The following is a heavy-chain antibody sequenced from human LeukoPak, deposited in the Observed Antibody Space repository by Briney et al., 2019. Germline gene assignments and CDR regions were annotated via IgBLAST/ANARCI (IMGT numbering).Heavy chain of an antibody. CDR2: KKQEGSET. CDR3: ARGDVLLWFGEDY. V-gene: IGHV3-7*04. J-gene: IGHJ4*02. Sequence: GGSLRLSCEASGFTFSSYWMSWVRQAPGKGLEWVANKKQEGSETYYVDSVKGRFTISRDNAKNSLYLQMNSLRAEDTAVYYCARGDVLLWFGEDYWGQGTLVTVSS. CDR1: GFTFSSYW. D-gene: IGHD3-10*01.